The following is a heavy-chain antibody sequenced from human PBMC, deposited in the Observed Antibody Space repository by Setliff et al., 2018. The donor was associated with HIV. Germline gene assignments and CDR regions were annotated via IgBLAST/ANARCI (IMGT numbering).Heavy chain of an antibody. V-gene: IGHV1-24*01. Sequence: GASVKVSCKVSGYTLTEXXIHWVRQAPGKGLEWMGGFVPEHRETIYAQKFQGRVTMTEDTSTDTAFMELSGLTSEDTAVYYCATRGDLLGRRASTVTVYYYYLDVWGNGTTVTVSS. D-gene: IGHD4-17*01. CDR2: FVPEHRET. CDR1: GYTLTEXX. CDR3: ATRGDLLGRRASTVTVYYYYLDV. J-gene: IGHJ6*03.